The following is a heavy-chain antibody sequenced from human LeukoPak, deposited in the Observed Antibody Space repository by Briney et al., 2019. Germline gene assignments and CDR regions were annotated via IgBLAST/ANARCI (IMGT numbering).Heavy chain of an antibody. Sequence: GGSLRLSCAASGFTFSIYAMTWVRQAPGKGLEWVSAICGSGGSTYYADSVKGRFTISRDNSKNTLHLQMNSLRAEDTAVYYCANGDKKRITMVRGVMQPFDYWGQGTLVTVSS. CDR1: GFTFSIYA. J-gene: IGHJ4*02. CDR2: ICGSGGST. V-gene: IGHV3-23*01. D-gene: IGHD3-10*01. CDR3: ANGDKKRITMVRGVMQPFDY.